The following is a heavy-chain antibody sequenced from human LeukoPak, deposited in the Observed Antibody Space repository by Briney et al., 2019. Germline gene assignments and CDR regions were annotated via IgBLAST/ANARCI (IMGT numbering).Heavy chain of an antibody. D-gene: IGHD3-10*01. CDR3: ATDDVTMVRGVITYYYYGMDV. CDR2: INPSGFST. V-gene: IGHV1-46*01. CDR1: GYTFTNYY. J-gene: IGHJ6*02. Sequence: GASVKVSCKASGYTFTNYYMHWVRQAPGQGLECMGIINPSGFSTSYAQKFQGRVTMTEDTSTDTAYMELSSLRSEDTAVYYCATDDVTMVRGVITYYYYGMDVWGQGTTVTVSS.